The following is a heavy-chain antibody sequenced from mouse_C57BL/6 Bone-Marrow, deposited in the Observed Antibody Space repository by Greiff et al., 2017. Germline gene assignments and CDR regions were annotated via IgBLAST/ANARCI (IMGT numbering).Heavy chain of an antibody. V-gene: IGHV5-17*01. Sequence: EVMLVESGGGLVKPGGSLKLSCAASGFTFSDYGMHWVRQAPEKGLGWVAYISSGNSTIYYADTVKGRFTISRDNAKNTLFLQMTSLRSEDTAMYYCARSFYFYYAMDYWGQGTSVTVSS. D-gene: IGHD2-1*01. CDR1: GFTFSDYG. CDR2: ISSGNSTI. J-gene: IGHJ4*01. CDR3: ARSFYFYYAMDY.